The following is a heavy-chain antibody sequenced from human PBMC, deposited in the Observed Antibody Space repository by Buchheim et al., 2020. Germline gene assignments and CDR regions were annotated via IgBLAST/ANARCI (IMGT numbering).Heavy chain of an antibody. D-gene: IGHD2-8*01. Sequence: EVQLVESGGGLVQPGGSLRLSCAASGFTFSSYWMHWVRQAPGKGLVWVSGISIDRSSTRYADSVKGRFTISRDNAKNTLYLQMNSLRVEDTAVYYCVKMAARAWFDPWGQGTL. J-gene: IGHJ5*02. V-gene: IGHV3-74*01. CDR2: ISIDRSST. CDR3: VKMAARAWFDP. CDR1: GFTFSSYW.